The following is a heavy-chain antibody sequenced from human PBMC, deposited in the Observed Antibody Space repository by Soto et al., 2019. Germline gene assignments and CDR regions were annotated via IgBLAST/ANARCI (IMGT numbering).Heavy chain of an antibody. CDR1: GYTLTELS. CDR3: AKRYYYDGSGPYGMDV. V-gene: IGHV1-24*01. CDR2: FDPEDGET. J-gene: IGHJ6*02. Sequence: GASVKVSCKVSGYTLTELSMHWVRQAPGKGLEWMGGFDPEDGETIYAQKFQGRVTMTEDTSTDTAYMELSSLRAEDTAVYYCAKRYYYDGSGPYGMDVWGQGTTVTVSS. D-gene: IGHD3-22*01.